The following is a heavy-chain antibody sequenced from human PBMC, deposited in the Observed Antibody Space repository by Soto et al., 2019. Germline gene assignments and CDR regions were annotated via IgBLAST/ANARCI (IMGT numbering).Heavy chain of an antibody. D-gene: IGHD3-3*01. CDR3: ARGTNLHDFWSGRLAY. CDR2: ISYDGSNK. Sequence: PGGSLRLSCAASGFTFSSYAMHWVRQAPGKGLEWVAVISYDGSNKYYADSVKGRFTISRDNSKNTLYLQMNSLRAEDTAVYYCARGTNLHDFWSGRLAYRGQGTLVTVSS. V-gene: IGHV3-30-3*01. CDR1: GFTFSSYA. J-gene: IGHJ4*02.